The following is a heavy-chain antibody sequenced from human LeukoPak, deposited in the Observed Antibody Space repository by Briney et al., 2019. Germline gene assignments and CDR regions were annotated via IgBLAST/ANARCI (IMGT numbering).Heavy chain of an antibody. CDR1: GYTFTTYG. CDR2: ISAYDGDT. CDR3: ERAGGALGDYYKQPEDY. J-gene: IGHJ4*02. Sequence: ASVKGSCKASGYTFTTYGISCVRQATGQGLEWMGWISAYDGDTNYAQNLQGRVRLTTDTSKSTAYMELRSMRSDDTDLYYCERAGGALGDYYKQPEDYWGQGTLVTVSS. V-gene: IGHV1-18*01. D-gene: IGHD3-3*01.